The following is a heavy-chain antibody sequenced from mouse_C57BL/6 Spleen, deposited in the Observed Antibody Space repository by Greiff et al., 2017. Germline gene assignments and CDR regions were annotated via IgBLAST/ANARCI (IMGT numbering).Heavy chain of an antibody. CDR3: AREGGYYDYFDV. J-gene: IGHJ1*03. CDR2: INPSNGGT. D-gene: IGHD2-3*01. CDR1: GYTFTSYW. V-gene: IGHV1-53*01. Sequence: VQLQQSGTELVKPGASVKLSCKASGYTFTSYWMHWVKQRPGQGLEWIGNINPSNGGTNYNEKFKSKATLTVDKSSSTAYMQLSSLTSEDSAVYYCAREGGYYDYFDVWGTGTTLTVSS.